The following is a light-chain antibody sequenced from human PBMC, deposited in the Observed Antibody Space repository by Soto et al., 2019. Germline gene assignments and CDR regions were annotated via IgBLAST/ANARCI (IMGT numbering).Light chain of an antibody. V-gene: IGKV3-11*01. CDR2: DAS. CDR1: QSVSSY. J-gene: IGKJ4*01. Sequence: EIVLTQSPATLSLSPGERATLSCRASQSVSSYLAWYQHKPGQAPRLLIYDASNRATGIPARFSGSGSGTDFTLTIGRLEPEDFAVYYCLHRYNWPLTFGGGTKVEIK. CDR3: LHRYNWPLT.